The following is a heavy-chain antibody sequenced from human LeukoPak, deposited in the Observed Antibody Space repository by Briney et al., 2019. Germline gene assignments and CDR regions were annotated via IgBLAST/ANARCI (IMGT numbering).Heavy chain of an antibody. Sequence: SETLSLTCTVSGGSISSGDYYWSWIRQPPGRGLEGIGYIYYSGSTYYNPSLKSRVTISVDTSKSQFSLKLSSVTAADTAVYYCARGHYGGNSPADDAFDIWGQGTMVTVSS. D-gene: IGHD4-23*01. CDR2: IYYSGST. V-gene: IGHV4-30-4*01. CDR1: GGSISSGDYY. CDR3: ARGHYGGNSPADDAFDI. J-gene: IGHJ3*02.